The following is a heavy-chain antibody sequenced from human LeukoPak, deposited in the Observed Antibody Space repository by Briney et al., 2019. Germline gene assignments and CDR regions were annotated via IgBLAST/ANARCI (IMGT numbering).Heavy chain of an antibody. CDR3: AREKILRYFDWLPGTDNWFDP. V-gene: IGHV1-24*01. CDR2: FDPEDGET. Sequence: ASVKVSCKVSGYTLTELSMHWVRQAPGKGLEWMGGFDPEDGETIYAQKLQGRVTMTTDTSTSTAYMELTSLRSDDTAVYYCAREKILRYFDWLPGTDNWFDPWGQGTLVTVSS. D-gene: IGHD3-9*01. CDR1: GYTLTELS. J-gene: IGHJ5*02.